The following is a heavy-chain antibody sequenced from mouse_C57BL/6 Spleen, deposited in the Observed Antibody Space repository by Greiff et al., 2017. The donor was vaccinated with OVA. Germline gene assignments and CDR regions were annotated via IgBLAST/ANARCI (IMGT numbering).Heavy chain of an antibody. CDR2: IYPGSGST. V-gene: IGHV1-55*01. J-gene: IGHJ2*01. Sequence: QVQLQQPGAELVKPGASVKMSCKASGYTFTSYWITWVKQRPGQGLEWIGDIYPGSGSTTYNEKFKSKATLTVDTSSSTAYMQRSSLTSEDSAFYYCARDFDYWGQGTTLTVSS. CDR3: ARDFDY. CDR1: GYTFTSYW.